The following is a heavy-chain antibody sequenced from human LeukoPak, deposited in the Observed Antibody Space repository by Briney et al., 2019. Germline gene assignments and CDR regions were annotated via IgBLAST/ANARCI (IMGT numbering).Heavy chain of an antibody. CDR1: GFTFSSYA. D-gene: IGHD3-9*01. J-gene: IGHJ4*02. Sequence: GGSLRLSCAASGFTFSSYAMSWVRQAPGKGLEWVSGISGSGGSTSYADSVKGRFTVSRDNSKNMLYLQMHSLRAEDTALYYCAKDYDTLTGYYSLIDYWGQGTLVTVSS. CDR3: AKDYDTLTGYYSLIDY. V-gene: IGHV3-23*01. CDR2: ISGSGGST.